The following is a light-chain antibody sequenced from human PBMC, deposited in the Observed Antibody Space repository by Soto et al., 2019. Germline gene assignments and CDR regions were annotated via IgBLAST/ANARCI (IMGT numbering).Light chain of an antibody. V-gene: IGKV3-20*01. Sequence: EIVLTQCPGTLSLSPGERATLSCRASQSVSSSYLAWYQQKPGQAPRLLIYGASSRATGIPDRFSGSGSGTDFTLTISRLEPEDFAVYYCQQYGISLCTFGQGTKV. J-gene: IGKJ1*01. CDR3: QQYGISLCT. CDR1: QSVSSSY. CDR2: GAS.